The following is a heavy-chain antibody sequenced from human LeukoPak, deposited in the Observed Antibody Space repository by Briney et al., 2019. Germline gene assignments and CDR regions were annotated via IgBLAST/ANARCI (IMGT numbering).Heavy chain of an antibody. CDR2: IFYSGNT. J-gene: IGHJ4*02. V-gene: IGHV4-39*02. D-gene: IGHD6-19*01. CDR3: ARRSSGGGLFDY. CDR1: GGSLSSYY. Sequence: SETLSLPRTVSGGSLSSYYWGWVRQPPGEGLEWIGSIFYSGNTYYNPSLKSRVTISVDTSKNHFSLKLSSVTSADTAVYYCARRSSGGGLFDYWGQGTLVTVSS.